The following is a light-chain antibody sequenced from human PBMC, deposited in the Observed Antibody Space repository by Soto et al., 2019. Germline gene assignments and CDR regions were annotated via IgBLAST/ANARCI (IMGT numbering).Light chain of an antibody. CDR1: QSVSSSY. CDR3: QQYGSSPWT. V-gene: IGKV3-20*01. J-gene: IGKJ1*01. CDR2: GAS. Sequence: EIVLTQSPGTLSLSQGEGATLSCRASQSVSSSYFAWYQQKPGQAPRLLIYGASSRDTGIPDRFSGSGSGTDFTLTISRLEPEDFAVYYCQQYGSSPWTFGQGTKVETK.